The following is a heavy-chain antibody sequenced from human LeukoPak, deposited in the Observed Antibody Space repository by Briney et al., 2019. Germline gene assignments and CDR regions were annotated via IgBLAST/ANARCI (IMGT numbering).Heavy chain of an antibody. CDR2: ISYDGSNK. V-gene: IGHV3-30*18. CDR3: AKDRSLDY. Sequence: GGSLRLSCAASGFTFSSYGMHWVRQAPGKGLEWVAVISYDGSNKYYADSVKGRFTISRDNSRNTRYLQMNSLRAEDTAVYYCAKDRSLDYWGQGTLVTVSS. J-gene: IGHJ4*02. CDR1: GFTFSSYG.